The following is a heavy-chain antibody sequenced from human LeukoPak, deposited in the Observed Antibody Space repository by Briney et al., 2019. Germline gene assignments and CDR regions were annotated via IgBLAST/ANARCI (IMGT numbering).Heavy chain of an antibody. V-gene: IGHV3-64*01. Sequence: GGSLRLSCAASGFTFSSYAMHWVRQAPGKGLEYVSAISSNGGSTYYANYVKGRFTISRDNSKNTLYLQMGSLRAEDMAVYYCARGPGIAVAGTFDYWGQGTLVTVSS. CDR2: ISSNGGST. J-gene: IGHJ4*02. CDR3: ARGPGIAVAGTFDY. CDR1: GFTFSSYA. D-gene: IGHD6-19*01.